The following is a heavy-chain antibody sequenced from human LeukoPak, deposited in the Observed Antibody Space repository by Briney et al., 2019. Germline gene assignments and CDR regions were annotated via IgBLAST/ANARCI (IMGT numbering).Heavy chain of an antibody. Sequence: GGSLRLSCAASGFTFSSYAMSWVRQAPGKGLEWVSVIYTGGTTYYADSVRGRFTISRDNSKNTLYLEMNSLRAEDTAVYYCARGQGVWGQGTLVTVSS. CDR3: ARGQGV. J-gene: IGHJ4*02. V-gene: IGHV3-66*01. CDR1: GFTFSSYA. CDR2: IYTGGTT.